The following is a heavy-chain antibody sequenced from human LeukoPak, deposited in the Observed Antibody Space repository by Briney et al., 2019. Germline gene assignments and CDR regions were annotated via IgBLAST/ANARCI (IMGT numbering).Heavy chain of an antibody. V-gene: IGHV4-59*01. CDR2: IYYGGST. CDR1: GGSISSYY. Sequence: PSETLSLTCTVSGGSISSYYWSWIRQPPGKGLEWIGDIYYGGSTNYNPSLKSRVTISVDTSKNQFSLKLSSVTAADTAVYYCARYIAVAGTVDYWGQGTLVTVSS. D-gene: IGHD6-19*01. J-gene: IGHJ4*02. CDR3: ARYIAVAGTVDY.